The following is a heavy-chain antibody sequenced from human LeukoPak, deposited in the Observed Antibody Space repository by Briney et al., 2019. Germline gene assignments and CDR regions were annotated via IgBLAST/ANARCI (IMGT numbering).Heavy chain of an antibody. CDR2: IIPSVGTP. Sequence: GSSVKVSCKTSGDIFSTLSFNWVRQAPRQGLEWMGGIIPSVGTPNYAPKFQGRITITADKSTNTAFLDLNSLTSDDTAVYFCAKFWSGYYTDWGQGTLVTVSS. CDR1: GDIFSTLS. D-gene: IGHD3-3*01. V-gene: IGHV1-69*06. J-gene: IGHJ4*01. CDR3: AKFWSGYYTD.